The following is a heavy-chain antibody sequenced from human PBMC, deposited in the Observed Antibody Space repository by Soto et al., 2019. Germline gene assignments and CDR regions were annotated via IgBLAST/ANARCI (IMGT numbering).Heavy chain of an antibody. D-gene: IGHD3-16*01. CDR2: INHSGST. CDR1: VGSFSGYY. J-gene: IGHJ6*01. V-gene: IGHV4-34*01. Sequence: SETLSLTCAVYVGSFSGYYWSWIRQPPGKGLEWIGEINHSGSTNYNPSLKSRVTISVDTSKNQFSLKLSSVTAADTAVYYCARARGGFGALYYYSYGMHVWGQGTTVTLSS. CDR3: ARARGGFGALYYYSYGMHV.